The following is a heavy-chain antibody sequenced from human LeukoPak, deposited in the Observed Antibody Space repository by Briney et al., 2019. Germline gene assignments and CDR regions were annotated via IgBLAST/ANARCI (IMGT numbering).Heavy chain of an antibody. CDR2: IYHSGST. J-gene: IGHJ4*02. CDR3: ARLPLHSYFDY. CDR1: GYSISSGYY. V-gene: IGHV4-38-2*01. Sequence: SETLSLTCAVSGYSISSGYYWGWIRQPPGKGLEWIGSIYHSGSTYYNPSLKSRVTISVATSKNQFSLKLSSVTAADTAVYYCARLPLHSYFDYWGQGTLVTVSS.